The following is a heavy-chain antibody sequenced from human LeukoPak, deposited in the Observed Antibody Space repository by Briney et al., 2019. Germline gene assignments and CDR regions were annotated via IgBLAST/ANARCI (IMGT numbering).Heavy chain of an antibody. CDR1: GFTFSSYS. V-gene: IGHV3-21*01. CDR3: ARDPRGYNWNDVSDAFDI. Sequence: GSLRLSCAASGFTFSSYSMNWVRQAPGKGLEWVSSISSSSSYIYYADSVKGRFTLSRDNAKNSLYLQMNSLRAEDTAVYYCARDPRGYNWNDVSDAFDIWGQGTMVTVSS. J-gene: IGHJ3*02. D-gene: IGHD1-20*01. CDR2: ISSSSSYI.